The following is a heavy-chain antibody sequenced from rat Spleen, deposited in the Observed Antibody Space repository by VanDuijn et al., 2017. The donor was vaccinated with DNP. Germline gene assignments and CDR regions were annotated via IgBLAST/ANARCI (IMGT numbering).Heavy chain of an antibody. V-gene: IGHV2-1*01. CDR2: IWSGGST. CDR1: GFSLTSYN. J-gene: IGHJ2*01. Sequence: QVQLKESGPGLVQPSQTLSLTCTVSGFSLTSYNVHWVRQPPGKGLEWMGAIWSGGSTDYNSALKSRLSSSRDTSKNKVFLKMISLQTEDTAIYFCTRWDYWGQGVMVTVAS. CDR3: TRWDY.